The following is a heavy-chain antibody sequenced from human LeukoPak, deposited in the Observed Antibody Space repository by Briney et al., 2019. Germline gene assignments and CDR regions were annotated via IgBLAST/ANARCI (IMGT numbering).Heavy chain of an antibody. V-gene: IGHV4-59*01. J-gene: IGHJ4*02. Sequence: SETLSLTCSVSAGSISRYYWSWIRQPPGKGLEWIGYIYYSGSTNYNPSLKSRVTISVDTSKNQFSLKLSSVTAADTAVYYCARSKTYYYDSSDYWGQGTLVTVSS. CDR3: ARSKTYYYDSSDY. D-gene: IGHD3-22*01. CDR1: AGSISRYY. CDR2: IYYSGST.